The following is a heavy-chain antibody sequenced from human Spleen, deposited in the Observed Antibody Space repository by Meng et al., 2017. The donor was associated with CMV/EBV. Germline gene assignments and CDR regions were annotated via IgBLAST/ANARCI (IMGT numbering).Heavy chain of an antibody. CDR1: GFTFSSYW. J-gene: IGHJ4*02. CDR2: IKQDGSEK. CDR3: AKDGGYSSSWYYFDY. V-gene: IGHV3-7*01. Sequence: GESLKISCAASGFTFSSYWMSWVRQAPGKGLEWVANIKQDGSEKYYVDSVKGRFTISRDNAKNSLYLQMNSLRAEDTAVYYCAKDGGYSSSWYYFDYWGQGTLVTVSS. D-gene: IGHD6-13*01.